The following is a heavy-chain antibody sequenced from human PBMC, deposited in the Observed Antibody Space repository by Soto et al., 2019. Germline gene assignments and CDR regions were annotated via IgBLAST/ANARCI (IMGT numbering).Heavy chain of an antibody. CDR1: GGSFSGYY. V-gene: IGHV4-34*01. CDR2: INHSGST. Sequence: SETLSLTCAVYGGSFSGYYWSWIRQPPGKGLEWIGEINHSGSTNYNPSLKSRVTISVDTSKNQFSLKLSSVTAADTAVYYCARGENYGDYGGAFDIWGQGTMVTVSS. CDR3: ARGENYGDYGGAFDI. D-gene: IGHD4-17*01. J-gene: IGHJ3*02.